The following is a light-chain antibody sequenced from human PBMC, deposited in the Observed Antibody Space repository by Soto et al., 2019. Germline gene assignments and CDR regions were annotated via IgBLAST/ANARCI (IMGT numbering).Light chain of an antibody. J-gene: IGKJ1*01. CDR3: QVRDVWPS. CDR2: DAS. CDR1: QSVSTS. V-gene: IGKV3-11*01. Sequence: IVLTQSPATLSLSPGERAALSCRASQSVSTSLAWYQHKPGQAPRLFIYDASKRAPGIPARFSGSGSGTDFTLTISSLEPEDFAVYYCQVRDVWPSLGQGTKVDIK.